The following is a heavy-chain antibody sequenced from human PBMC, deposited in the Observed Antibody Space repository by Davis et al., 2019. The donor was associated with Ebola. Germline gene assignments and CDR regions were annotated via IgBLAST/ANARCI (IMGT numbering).Heavy chain of an antibody. CDR3: AKEAVTTDYYYYGMDV. CDR2: IYSGGST. V-gene: IGHV3-NL1*01. Sequence: GESLKISCAASGFTFSSYAMRWVRQAPGKGLEWVSVIYSGGSTYYADSVKGRFTISRDNAKNSLYLQMNSLRAEDTAVYYCAKEAVTTDYYYYGMDVWGQGTTVTVSS. CDR1: GFTFSSYA. J-gene: IGHJ6*02. D-gene: IGHD4-17*01.